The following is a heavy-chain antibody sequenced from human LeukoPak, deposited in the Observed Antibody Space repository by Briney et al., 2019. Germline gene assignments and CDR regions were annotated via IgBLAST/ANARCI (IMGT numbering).Heavy chain of an antibody. CDR1: GVSISSGGYY. Sequence: SETLSLTCTVSGVSISSGGYYWSWIRQHPGKGLEWIGYIYYSGSTYYNPSLKSRVTISVDTSKNQFSLKLSSVTAADTAVYYCARGSVVYGDYNAFDIWGQGTMVTVSS. CDR2: IYYSGST. D-gene: IGHD4-17*01. V-gene: IGHV4-31*03. J-gene: IGHJ3*02. CDR3: ARGSVVYGDYNAFDI.